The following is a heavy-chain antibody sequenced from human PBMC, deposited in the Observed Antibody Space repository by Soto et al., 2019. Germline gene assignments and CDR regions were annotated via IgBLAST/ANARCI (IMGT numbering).Heavy chain of an antibody. CDR2: IYHSGST. Sequence: QVQLQESGPGLVKPSGTLSLTCVVSGASISSSNWWSWVRQPPGKGLEWVGDIYHSGSTNYNPSFKCRVTISVDKSKNQFSLKLSSVTAADTAVYYCARAAQAQPLPDWGQGTLVTVSS. CDR1: GASISSSNW. J-gene: IGHJ4*02. CDR3: ARAAQAQPLPD. D-gene: IGHD6-13*01. V-gene: IGHV4-4*02.